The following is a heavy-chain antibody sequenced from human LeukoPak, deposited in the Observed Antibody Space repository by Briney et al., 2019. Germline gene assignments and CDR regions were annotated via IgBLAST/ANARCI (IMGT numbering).Heavy chain of an antibody. CDR3: ARDEGGYSGYDQLFDY. Sequence: PGRSLRLSCAASGFTFSSYAMHWVRQAPGKGLEWVAVISYDGSNKYYADSVKGRFTISRDNSKNTLYLQMNSLRAEDTAVYYCARDEGGYSGYDQLFDYWGQGTLVTVSS. CDR1: GFTFSSYA. V-gene: IGHV3-30-3*01. J-gene: IGHJ4*02. CDR2: ISYDGSNK. D-gene: IGHD5-12*01.